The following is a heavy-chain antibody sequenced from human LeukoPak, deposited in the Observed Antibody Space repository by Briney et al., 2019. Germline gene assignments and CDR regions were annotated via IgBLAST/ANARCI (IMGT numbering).Heavy chain of an antibody. CDR1: GFTFSSCG. J-gene: IGHJ4*02. CDR2: ISGIGGRT. V-gene: IGHV3-23*01. D-gene: IGHD2-21*02. Sequence: QPGGSLRLSCAASGFTFSSCGMNWVRQTPGKGLEWVSGISGIGGRTYQADSVKGRFTISRNNSKNTLYLQMSSRRAEDTAVYDGAKRPADCCVDPFDCWGQGTLVTVSS. CDR3: AKRPADCCVDPFDC.